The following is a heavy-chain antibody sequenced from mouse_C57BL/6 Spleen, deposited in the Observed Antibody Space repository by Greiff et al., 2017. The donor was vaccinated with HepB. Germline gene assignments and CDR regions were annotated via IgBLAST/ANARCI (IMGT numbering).Heavy chain of an antibody. CDR3: ARGSYAMDY. Sequence: EVKLVESGGGLVKPGGSLKLSCAASGFTFSSYAMSWVRQTPEKRLEWVATISDGGSYTYYPDNVKGRFTISRDNAKNNLYLQMSHLKSEDTAMYYCARGSYAMDYGGQGTSVIVSS. CDR1: GFTFSSYA. V-gene: IGHV5-4*03. CDR2: ISDGGSYT. D-gene: IGHD1-1*01. J-gene: IGHJ4*01.